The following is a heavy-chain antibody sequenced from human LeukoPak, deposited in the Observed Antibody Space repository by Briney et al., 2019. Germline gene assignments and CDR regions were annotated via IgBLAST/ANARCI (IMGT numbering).Heavy chain of an antibody. V-gene: IGHV3-23*01. CDR3: AKVGYLVYYYYYTDV. J-gene: IGHJ6*03. D-gene: IGHD5-18*01. CDR2: ISASGGST. Sequence: GGPLRLSCAASGFTFTNYAMSWVRQAPGKGLEWVSGISASGGSTYYADSVNGRFTISRDNTKNTLYLQMNSLRGEDTAVYYCAKVGYLVYYYYYTDVWGKGTTVTVSS. CDR1: GFTFTNYA.